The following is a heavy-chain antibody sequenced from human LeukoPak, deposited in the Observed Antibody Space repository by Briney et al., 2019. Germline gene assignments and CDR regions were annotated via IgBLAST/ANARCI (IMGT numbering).Heavy chain of an antibody. V-gene: IGHV4-59*01. Sequence: SETLSLTCTVSGGSISSYYWSWIRQPPGKGLEWIGYIYYSGSTNYNPSLKSRVTISVDTSKNQFSLKLSFVTAADTAVYYCARVGATIDYWGQGTLVTVSS. D-gene: IGHD1-26*01. CDR3: ARVGATIDY. CDR1: GGSISSYY. CDR2: IYYSGST. J-gene: IGHJ4*02.